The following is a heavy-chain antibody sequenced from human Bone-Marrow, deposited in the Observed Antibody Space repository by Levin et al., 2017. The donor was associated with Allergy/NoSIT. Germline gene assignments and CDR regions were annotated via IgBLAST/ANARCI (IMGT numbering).Heavy chain of an antibody. Sequence: GESLKISCAASGFTFSDHSMHWVRQSPGKGLEWVALISYDGTKEHYADSVKGRFTISRDNSKNTLYLQMESLIGDDTGVYLCAREYYAGPYFFDYWGQGALVIVSS. CDR1: GFTFSDHS. V-gene: IGHV3-30-3*01. J-gene: IGHJ4*02. D-gene: IGHD3-10*01. CDR3: AREYYAGPYFFDY. CDR2: ISYDGTKE.